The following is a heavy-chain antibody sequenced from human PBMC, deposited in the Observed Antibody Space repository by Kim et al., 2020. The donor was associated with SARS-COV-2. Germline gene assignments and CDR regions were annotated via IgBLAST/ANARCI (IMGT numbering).Heavy chain of an antibody. Sequence: GGSLRLSCAASGFTFSSYAMHWVRQAPGKGLEWVAVISYDGSKRYYVDSVKGRFTISRDNSKNTLYLQTNSLRAEDTAVYYCASDYSGYSSSDKDYWGQGTLVTGSS. V-gene: IGHV3-30*04. D-gene: IGHD6-13*01. CDR2: ISYDGSKR. CDR3: ASDYSGYSSSDKDY. J-gene: IGHJ4*02. CDR1: GFTFSSYA.